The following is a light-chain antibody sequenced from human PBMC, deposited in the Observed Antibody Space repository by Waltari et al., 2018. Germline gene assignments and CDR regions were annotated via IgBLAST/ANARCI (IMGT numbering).Light chain of an antibody. CDR3: CSYAVGTYTWF. Sequence: QSALTQPRSVSGSPGPSVTISCTGTSNTLGDSRYVSWYQQHPGKAPTVAIHDVNRRPSGVPDRFTASKSGNTASLTISGLQAEDEGDYYCCSYAVGTYTWFFGGGTKLTVL. J-gene: IGLJ2*01. CDR1: SNTLGDSRY. CDR2: DVN. V-gene: IGLV2-11*01.